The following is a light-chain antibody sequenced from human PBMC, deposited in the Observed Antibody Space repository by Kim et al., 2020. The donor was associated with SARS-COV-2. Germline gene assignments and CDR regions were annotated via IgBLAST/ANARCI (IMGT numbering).Light chain of an antibody. J-gene: IGKJ4*01. CDR3: QQNNNWTLT. V-gene: IGKV3-15*01. CDR1: QSVRSN. Sequence: EVVMTQSPATLSVSPGERATLSCRASQSVRSNLAWYQLKPGQPPRLLIYGASTRATGIPARFSGSGSGTEFTLTISSLQSEDLAFYYCQQNNNWTLTFGGGTKVDIK. CDR2: GAS.